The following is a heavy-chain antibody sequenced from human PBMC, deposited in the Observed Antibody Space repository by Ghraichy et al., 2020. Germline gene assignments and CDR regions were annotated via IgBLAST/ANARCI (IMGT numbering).Heavy chain of an antibody. CDR3: ARTPYYYDSSGYQADAFDI. CDR1: GGSISSYY. D-gene: IGHD3-22*01. Sequence: SETLSLTCTVSGGSISSYYWSWIRQPPGKGLEWIGYIYYSGSTNYNPSLKSRVTISVDTSKNQFSLKLSSVTAADTAVYYCARTPYYYDSSGYQADAFDIWGQGTMVTVSS. J-gene: IGHJ3*02. CDR2: IYYSGST. V-gene: IGHV4-59*01.